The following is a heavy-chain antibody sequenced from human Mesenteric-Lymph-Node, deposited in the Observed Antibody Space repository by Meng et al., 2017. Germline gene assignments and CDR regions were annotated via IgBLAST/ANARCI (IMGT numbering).Heavy chain of an antibody. D-gene: IGHD4-11*01. CDR3: AKIGSNHQFDL. Sequence: QVQLVQPGAEVQKPGASVKVSCKASGYTFTVYYMHWVRQAPGQGLEWMGRINPHTGGINYAQEFQGRVAMTRDTSISTAYMELSRLRTDDTAVYHCAKIGSNHQFDLWGQGTLVTVSS. CDR1: GYTFTVYY. J-gene: IGHJ4*02. V-gene: IGHV1-2*06. CDR2: INPHTGGI.